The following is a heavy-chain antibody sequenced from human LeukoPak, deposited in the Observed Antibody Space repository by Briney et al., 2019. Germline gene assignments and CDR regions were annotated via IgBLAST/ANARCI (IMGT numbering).Heavy chain of an antibody. V-gene: IGHV3-7*01. D-gene: IGHD3-10*02. CDR2: IKRDGSEK. Sequence: GGSLGLSCAASGFTFSSYWMTWVRQAPGKGLEWVGNIKRDGSEKYYVDSVKGRFTISRDNAKNSLYLQMNSLRAEDTAVYYCAELGITMIGGVWGKGTTVTISS. CDR1: GFTFSSYW. J-gene: IGHJ6*04. CDR3: AELGITMIGGV.